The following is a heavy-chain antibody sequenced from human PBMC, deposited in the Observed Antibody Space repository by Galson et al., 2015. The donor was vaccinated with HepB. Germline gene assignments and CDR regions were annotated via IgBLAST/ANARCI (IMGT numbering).Heavy chain of an antibody. CDR3: ARGVRSPVRRFDH. V-gene: IGHV3-74*01. J-gene: IGHJ4*02. Sequence: SLRLSCAASGFTFSGYWIHWVRQAPGQGLEWAAGINSNGSTTNYADCMKGRFTISRDNVKNTVYLEMNSLTAEDTAVYYCARGVRSPVRRFDHWGQGILVTVSS. D-gene: IGHD3-10*01. CDR2: INSNGSTT. CDR1: GFTFSGYW.